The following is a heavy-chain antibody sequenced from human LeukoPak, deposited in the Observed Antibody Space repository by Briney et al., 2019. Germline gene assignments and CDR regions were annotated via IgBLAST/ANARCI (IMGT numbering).Heavy chain of an antibody. D-gene: IGHD1-20*01. V-gene: IGHV4-59*01. CDR1: GGSISSYY. Sequence: PSETLSLTCTVSGGSISSYYWSWIRQPPGKGLEWIGYIYYSGSTNYNPSLKSRVTISVDTSKNQFSLKLSSVTAADTAVYYCARDGITGWFDPWGQGTLVTVSS. CDR3: ARDGITGWFDP. CDR2: IYYSGST. J-gene: IGHJ5*02.